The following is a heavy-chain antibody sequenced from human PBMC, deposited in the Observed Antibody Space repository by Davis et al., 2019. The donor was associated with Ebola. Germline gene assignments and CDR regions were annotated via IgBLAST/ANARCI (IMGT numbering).Heavy chain of an antibody. CDR3: TTDPAGGPGAIDI. CDR1: GFTFSRSA. CDR2: IRSKANSYAS. J-gene: IGHJ3*02. V-gene: IGHV3-73*01. Sequence: GGSLRLSCAASGFTFSRSAIPRLLHVSAHGLEWVGRIRSKANSYASVYAASVKGRFTISRDDSKNTAYLQMNSLKTEETAVYYCTTDPAGGPGAIDIWGQGTVVTVS. D-gene: IGHD3-16*01.